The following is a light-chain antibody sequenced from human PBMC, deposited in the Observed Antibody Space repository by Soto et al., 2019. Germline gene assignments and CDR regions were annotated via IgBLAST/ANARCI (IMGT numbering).Light chain of an antibody. CDR3: TSYIRSSTLDYV. V-gene: IGLV2-14*01. CDR1: SSHDGGYNY. CDR2: EVS. Sequence: QSVLTQPASVSGSPAQSITIPCTGTSSHDGGYNYVSWYQQYPGKAPKLMIYEVSNRPSGVSNRFSGSKSGNTASLTISGLQAEDEADYYCTSYIRSSTLDYVFGTGTKVTVL. J-gene: IGLJ1*01.